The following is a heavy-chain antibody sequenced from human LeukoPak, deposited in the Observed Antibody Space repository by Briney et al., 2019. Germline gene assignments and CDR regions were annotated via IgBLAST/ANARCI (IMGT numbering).Heavy chain of an antibody. Sequence: PGRSLRLSCAASGFTFTNYGIHWVRQAPGKGLEWVAVISYDGNNKYYADSVKGRFTISRDNSKNTLYLQMSSLRAEDTALYYCAKDFSSGFDSWGQGTLVTVSS. V-gene: IGHV3-30*18. D-gene: IGHD6-19*01. CDR2: ISYDGNNK. CDR3: AKDFSSGFDS. CDR1: GFTFTNYG. J-gene: IGHJ4*02.